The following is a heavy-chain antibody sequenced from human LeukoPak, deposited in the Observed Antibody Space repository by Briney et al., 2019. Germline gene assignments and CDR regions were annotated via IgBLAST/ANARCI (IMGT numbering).Heavy chain of an antibody. CDR3: AKDAYCSGGSCYFFDY. D-gene: IGHD2-15*01. CDR2: IRYDGSNK. V-gene: IGHV3-30*02. CDR1: GFTFSSYG. J-gene: IGHJ4*02. Sequence: PGGSLRLSCAASGFTFSSYGMHWVRQAPGKGLEWVAFIRYDGSNKYYADSVKGRFTISRDNSKNSLYLQMNSLRTEDTALYYCAKDAYCSGGSCYFFDYWGQGTLVTVSS.